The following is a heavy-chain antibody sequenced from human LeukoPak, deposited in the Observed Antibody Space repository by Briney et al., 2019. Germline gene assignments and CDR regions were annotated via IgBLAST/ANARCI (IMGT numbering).Heavy chain of an antibody. Sequence: PGGSLRLSCAASGFTFSSYEMNWVRQAPGKGLEWVSYISSSGSTIYYADSVKGRFTISRDNAKNSLYLQMNSLRAEDTAVYYCASIIVVVPAATDAFDIWGQGTMVTVSS. J-gene: IGHJ3*02. V-gene: IGHV3-48*03. CDR3: ASIIVVVPAATDAFDI. CDR2: ISSSGSTI. D-gene: IGHD2-2*01. CDR1: GFTFSSYE.